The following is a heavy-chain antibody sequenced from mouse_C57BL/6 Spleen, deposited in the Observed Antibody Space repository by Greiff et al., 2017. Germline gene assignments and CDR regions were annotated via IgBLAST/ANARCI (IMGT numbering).Heavy chain of an antibody. Sequence: VQLQPPGAELVKPGASVQVSCKASGYTFTSYWMHWVKQRPGQGLEWIGRIHPSDSDTNYTQKFTGKATLTVDKSSSTAYMQLISLTSEDSAVYYCAIGDGNYWYFDVWGTGTTVTVSS. CDR3: AIGDGNYWYFDV. J-gene: IGHJ1*03. CDR1: GYTFTSYW. CDR2: IHPSDSDT. V-gene: IGHV1-74*01. D-gene: IGHD2-1*01.